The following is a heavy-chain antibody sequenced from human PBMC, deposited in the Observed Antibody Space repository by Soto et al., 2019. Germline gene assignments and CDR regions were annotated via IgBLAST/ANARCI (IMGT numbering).Heavy chain of an antibody. CDR2: INPASGST. CDR1: GYTFTHYY. Sequence: QVQLVQSGAEVRKPGASVKVSCRTSGYTFTHYYIHGVRQAPGQGLEWLGIINPASGSTNYAHEFQGRVTLTMDTSTTTVYMELSGLRAEDTAIFYCARDVAAGDHWGQGTLVTVSS. CDR3: ARDVAAGDH. J-gene: IGHJ4*02. V-gene: IGHV1-46*01. D-gene: IGHD6-25*01.